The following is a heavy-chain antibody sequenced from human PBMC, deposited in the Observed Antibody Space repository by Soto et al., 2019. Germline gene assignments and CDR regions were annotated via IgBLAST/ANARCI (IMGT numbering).Heavy chain of an antibody. J-gene: IGHJ4*02. CDR2: IRAYNRNT. D-gene: IGHD4-17*01. CDR3: ARDLHGDPYY. V-gene: IGHV1-18*01. Sequence: QVQLVQSGAEVKKPGASVKVSCKASGYTFTSYGISWVRQAPGQGLGWMGWIRAYNRNTNYAEKLQGRVTMTTDTSTCTAYLELRSPRSDDTAVYYCARDLHGDPYYWGQGPLVTVSS. CDR1: GYTFTSYG.